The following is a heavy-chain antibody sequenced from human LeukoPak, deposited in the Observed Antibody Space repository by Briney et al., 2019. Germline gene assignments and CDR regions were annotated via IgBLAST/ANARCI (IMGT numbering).Heavy chain of an antibody. Sequence: SQTLSLTCTVSGGSISSGGYYWSWIRQHPGKGLEGIGYIYYSGSTYYNPSLKSRVTISVDTSKNQFSLKLSSVTAADTAVYYCARAPRGLNAFDIWGQGTMVTVSS. CDR1: GGSISSGGYY. D-gene: IGHD3-10*01. V-gene: IGHV4-31*03. CDR3: ARAPRGLNAFDI. J-gene: IGHJ3*02. CDR2: IYYSGST.